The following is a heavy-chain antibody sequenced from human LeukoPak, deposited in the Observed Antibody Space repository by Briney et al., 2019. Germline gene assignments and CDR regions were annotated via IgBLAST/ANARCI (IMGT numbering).Heavy chain of an antibody. Sequence: ASVKVSCQASGCTFTRYYMHWVRQAPGQGLEWMGWINPYSGGTNYAQKLQGRVTMTRDTSTSTAYMELSRLRSDDTAVYYWARSSIADRPSDYWGQGTLATVSS. CDR1: GCTFTRYY. J-gene: IGHJ4*02. CDR2: INPYSGGT. V-gene: IGHV1-2*02. CDR3: ARSSIADRPSDY. D-gene: IGHD6-6*01.